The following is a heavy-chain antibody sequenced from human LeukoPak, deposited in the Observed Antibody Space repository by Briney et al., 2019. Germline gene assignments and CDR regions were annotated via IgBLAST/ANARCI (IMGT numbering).Heavy chain of an antibody. J-gene: IGHJ3*01. D-gene: IGHD3-10*01. CDR1: GFTFDDHG. CDR3: ARGSASHYGAFDV. Sequence: GGSLRLSCAASGFTFDDHGMIWVRQSPGKGLDWVSGINETGGSNGYAGSVKVRFTISRDNAKNSLFLHMTTLRVEDTALYYCARGSASHYGAFDVWGQGTMVTVSS. V-gene: IGHV3-20*04. CDR2: INETGGSN.